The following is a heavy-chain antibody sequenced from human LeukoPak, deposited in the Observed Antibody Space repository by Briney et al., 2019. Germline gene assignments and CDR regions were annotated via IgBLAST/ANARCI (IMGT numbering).Heavy chain of an antibody. CDR2: LYTGGGT. Sequence: GGSLRLSCAVSGFSVRTTYMSWVRQAPGKGLEWVSVLYTGGGTDHADSVKGRFTISRDNSKNTLSLQMNSLRAEDTAVYNCAKGGGSGWSDDYYKYYMDVWGKGTTVTVSS. CDR3: AKGGGSGWSDDYYKYYMDV. V-gene: IGHV3-66*02. CDR1: GFSVRTTY. D-gene: IGHD6-19*01. J-gene: IGHJ6*03.